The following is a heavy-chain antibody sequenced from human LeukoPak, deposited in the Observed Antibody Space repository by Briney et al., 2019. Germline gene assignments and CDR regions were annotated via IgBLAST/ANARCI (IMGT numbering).Heavy chain of an antibody. J-gene: IGHJ4*02. CDR3: AKDKYSGSYIDY. D-gene: IGHD1-26*01. V-gene: IGHV3-30-3*01. CDR1: GFTFDNFV. Sequence: GGSLRLSCAASGFTFDNFVMHWVRQAPGKGLEWVADISYDGNNKFYADSVKGRFTISRDNSKNTLFLQMNSLRAEDTAVYYCAKDKYSGSYIDYWGQGTLVTVSS. CDR2: ISYDGNNK.